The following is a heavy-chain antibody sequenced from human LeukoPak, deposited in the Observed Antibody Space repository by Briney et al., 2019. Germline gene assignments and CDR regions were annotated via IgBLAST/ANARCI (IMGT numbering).Heavy chain of an antibody. CDR3: ARDRGVDYCSGGSCSHYYYYMDV. CDR2: SGSGDST. D-gene: IGHD2-15*01. CDR1: GFTFAGYA. V-gene: IGHV3-23*01. J-gene: IGHJ6*03. Sequence: GGSLRLSCAASGFTFAGYAMTWVRQAPGKGLEWVSASGSGDSTYYADSVKGRFTISRDNSKNTLYLQMNSLRSDDTAVYYRARDRGVDYCSGGSCSHYYYYMDVWGKGTTVTISS.